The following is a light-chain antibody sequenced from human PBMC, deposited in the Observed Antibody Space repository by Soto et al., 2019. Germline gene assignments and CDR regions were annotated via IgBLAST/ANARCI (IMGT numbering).Light chain of an antibody. J-gene: IGLJ1*01. CDR3: GSYAGYNKYV. CDR1: SSDVGGYNY. V-gene: IGLV2-8*01. Sequence: QSVLTQPPSASGSPGQSVTISWTGTSSDVGGYNYVSWYQQHPGKAPKVMIYEVSKRPSGVPDRFSGSKSGNTASLTVSRLQAEDEADYYCGSYAGYNKYVFGTGTKVTVL. CDR2: EVS.